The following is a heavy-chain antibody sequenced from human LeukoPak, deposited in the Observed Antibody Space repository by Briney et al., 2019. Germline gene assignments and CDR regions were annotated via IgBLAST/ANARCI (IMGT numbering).Heavy chain of an antibody. V-gene: IGHV1-8*01. CDR3: ARGGKKQWLVRGGVWFDS. CDR1: GYTFTSYD. J-gene: IGHJ5*01. D-gene: IGHD6-19*01. CDR2: MNPNSGNT. Sequence: ASVKVSCKASGYTFTSYDINSVRQATGQGLEWMGWMNPNSGNTGYAQKFQGRVTMTRNTPISTAYMELSRLRSEDTAVYYCARGGKKQWLVRGGVWFDSWGQGTLVTVSS.